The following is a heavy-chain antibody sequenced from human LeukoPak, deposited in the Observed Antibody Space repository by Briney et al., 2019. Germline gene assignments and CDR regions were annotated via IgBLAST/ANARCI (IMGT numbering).Heavy chain of an antibody. V-gene: IGHV3-7*01. J-gene: IGHJ4*02. Sequence: GGPLRLSCVASGFTFSSYWMSWVRQAPGKGLEWVANIKQDGSEKYYVDSVKGRFTISRDNAKNSLYLQMNSLRAEDTAVYYCARDRRYDYVWGSYRYNYFDYWGQATPVTVSS. D-gene: IGHD3-16*02. CDR3: ARDRRYDYVWGSYRYNYFDY. CDR1: GFTFSSYW. CDR2: IKQDGSEK.